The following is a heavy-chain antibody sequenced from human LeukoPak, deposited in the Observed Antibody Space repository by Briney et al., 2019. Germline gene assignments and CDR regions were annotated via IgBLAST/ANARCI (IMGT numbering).Heavy chain of an antibody. V-gene: IGHV1-2*02. D-gene: IGHD3-9*01. CDR1: GYTFTGYY. CDR2: INPNSGGT. J-gene: IGHJ5*02. CDR3: ATRGYFDRKPFDP. Sequence: ASVKVSCKASGYTFTGYYMHWVRQAPGQGLEWMGWINPNSGGTNYAQKFQGRVTMTRDTSISTAYMELSRLRSDDTAVYYCATRGYFDRKPFDPWGQGTLVTVSS.